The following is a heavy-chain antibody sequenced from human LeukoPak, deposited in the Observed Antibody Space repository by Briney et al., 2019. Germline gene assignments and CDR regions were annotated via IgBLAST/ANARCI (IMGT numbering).Heavy chain of an antibody. Sequence: ASVKVSCKASGYTFTSYHMHWVRQAPGQGLEWMGIINPSGGSTSYAQKFQGRVTMTRDTSTSTVYMELSSLRSEDTAVYYCATMMDPAAAFDYWGQGTLVTVSS. CDR1: GYTFTSYH. CDR2: INPSGGST. CDR3: ATMMDPAAAFDY. D-gene: IGHD6-13*01. J-gene: IGHJ4*02. V-gene: IGHV1-46*01.